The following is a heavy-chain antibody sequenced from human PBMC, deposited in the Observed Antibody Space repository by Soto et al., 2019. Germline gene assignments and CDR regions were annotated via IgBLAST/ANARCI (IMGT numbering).Heavy chain of an antibody. Sequence: QVQLVQSGAAVSKPGSSVKVSCKASGGTFGIYAIGWVRQAPGQGLEWMGGIIPAFGTTKNAQKFQDRVDMTADESTNTVYMELRGLRFDDTAVYYCARVPRQMLYGPTRNGMAGWGHGTTLIVSS. CDR1: GGTFGIYA. D-gene: IGHD2-2*02. V-gene: IGHV1-69*01. CDR3: ARVPRQMLYGPTRNGMAG. CDR2: IIPAFGTT. J-gene: IGHJ6*02.